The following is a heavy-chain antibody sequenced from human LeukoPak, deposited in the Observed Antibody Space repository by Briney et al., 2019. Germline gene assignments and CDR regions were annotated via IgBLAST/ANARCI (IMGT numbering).Heavy chain of an antibody. CDR2: TYYRSKWYN. CDR3: ARAQTRRSSSDYYYYMDV. Sequence: SQTLSLTCAISGDSVSSNSAAWNWIRQSPSRGLEWLGRTYYRSKWYNDYAVSVKSRITINPDTSKNQFSLQLNSVTPEDTAVYYCARAQTRRSSSDYYYYMDVWGKGTTVTVSS. V-gene: IGHV6-1*01. CDR1: GDSVSSNSAA. J-gene: IGHJ6*03. D-gene: IGHD6-6*01.